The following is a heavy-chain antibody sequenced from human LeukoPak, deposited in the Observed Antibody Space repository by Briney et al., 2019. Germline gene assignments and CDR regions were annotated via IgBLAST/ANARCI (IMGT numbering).Heavy chain of an antibody. V-gene: IGHV3-7*01. D-gene: IGHD6-6*01. CDR2: IKPDGSDK. CDR1: GFTFSNHW. J-gene: IGHJ4*02. Sequence: GGSLRLSCAASGFTFSNHWMSWVRQAPGKGLEWVASIKPDGSDKYYVDSVKGRFTISRDNAENSLSLQMNSLSAKDTAVYYCARHGSSSPGDYWGQGTLVTVSS. CDR3: ARHGSSSPGDY.